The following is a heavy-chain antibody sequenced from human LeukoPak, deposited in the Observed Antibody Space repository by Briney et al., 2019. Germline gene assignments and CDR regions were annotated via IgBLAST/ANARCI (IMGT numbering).Heavy chain of an antibody. D-gene: IGHD5-18*01. Sequence: GSLRLSCAASGFTFSSYAMSWVRQAPGKGLEWVSAISGSGGSTYYADSVKGRFTISRDSSKNTLCLQMNSLRAEDTAVYYCARDPGYSYGYLFDYWGQGTLVTVSS. CDR3: ARDPGYSYGYLFDY. J-gene: IGHJ4*02. V-gene: IGHV3-23*01. CDR2: ISGSGGST. CDR1: GFTFSSYA.